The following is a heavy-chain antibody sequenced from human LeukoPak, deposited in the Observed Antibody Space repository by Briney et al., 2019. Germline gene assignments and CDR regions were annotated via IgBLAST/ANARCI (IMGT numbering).Heavy chain of an antibody. CDR2: IKSKSDGGTT. D-gene: IGHD2/OR15-2a*01. J-gene: IGHJ3*02. Sequence: PGGSLRLSCAASGFTFSSYAMSWVRQAQGKGLEWVGRIKSKSDGGTTDHAAPVKGRFTISRDDSKTTLNLQMTSLKTEDTAVYYCTTYNSRDAFDIWGQGTMVIVSS. V-gene: IGHV3-15*01. CDR3: TTYNSRDAFDI. CDR1: GFTFSSYA.